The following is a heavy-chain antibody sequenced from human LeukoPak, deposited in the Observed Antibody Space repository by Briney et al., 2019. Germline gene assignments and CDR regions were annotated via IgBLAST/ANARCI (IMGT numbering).Heavy chain of an antibody. CDR1: GWTFSRYA. Sequence: GWAVRVSFLGCGWTFSRYALGGVGQARWRGGEGVAASSGSGGSKYYADSVKGRFTISRDNSKNTLYLQMNSLRAEDTAVYYCAKAPSGSYSPFDYWGQGTLVTVSS. CDR2: SSGSGGSK. V-gene: IGHV3-23*01. J-gene: IGHJ4*02. CDR3: AKAPSGSYSPFDY. D-gene: IGHD1-26*01.